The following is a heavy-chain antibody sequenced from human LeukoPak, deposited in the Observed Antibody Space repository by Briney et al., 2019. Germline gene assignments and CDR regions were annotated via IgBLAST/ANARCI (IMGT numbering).Heavy chain of an antibody. J-gene: IGHJ4*02. CDR2: TYYRSKWYD. V-gene: IGHV6-1*01. Sequence: SQTLSLTCAISGDSVSSNSVAWNWIRQSPSRGLEWLGRTYYRSKWYDDYALSVKSRMTVTPDTSKNQFSLQLNSVTSEDTALYYCARGYNYALDYWGQGTLVTVSS. D-gene: IGHD5-24*01. CDR1: GDSVSSNSVA. CDR3: ARGYNYALDY.